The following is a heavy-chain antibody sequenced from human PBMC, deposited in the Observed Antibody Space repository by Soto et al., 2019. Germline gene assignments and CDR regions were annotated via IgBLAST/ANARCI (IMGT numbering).Heavy chain of an antibody. D-gene: IGHD2-15*01. J-gene: IGHJ4*02. CDR2: INPNSGGR. CDR3: ATQAASEKPEVVDF. V-gene: IGHV1-2*02. CDR1: RYTFSDYY. Sequence: GASVNVSCKASRYTFSDYYIHEVRQPPGRGRAGVGCINPNSGGRKYPPKLQDGVTMTRDTSIPTATTELSRLTSSDRAVYYYATQAASEKPEVVDFWGRGTLVTVSS.